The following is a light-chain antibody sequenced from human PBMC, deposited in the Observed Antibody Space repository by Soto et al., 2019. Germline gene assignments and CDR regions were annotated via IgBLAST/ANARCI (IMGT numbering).Light chain of an antibody. CDR3: QQYGSSPGFT. Sequence: VVMTQSPGTLSVSPGEGVTLSCRASQSVSSSYLAWYQQKPGQAPRLLIYGASSRATGIPDRFSGSGSGTDFTLTISRLEPEDFAVYYCQQYGSSPGFTFGPGTKVDIK. CDR2: GAS. V-gene: IGKV3-20*01. CDR1: QSVSSSY. J-gene: IGKJ3*01.